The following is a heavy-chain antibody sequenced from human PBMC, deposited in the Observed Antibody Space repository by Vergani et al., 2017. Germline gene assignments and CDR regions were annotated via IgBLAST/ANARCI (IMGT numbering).Heavy chain of an antibody. CDR1: GFTFSSYA. CDR2: ISGSGGST. Sequence: EVHLLESGGGLVQPGGSLRLSCAASGFTFSSYAMSWVRQAPGKGLEWVSAISGSGGSTYYADSVKGRFTISRDNSKNTLYLQMNNLRVEDTAVYYCARAYGRYDWFDYWGQRTLVTVSS. V-gene: IGHV3-23*01. D-gene: IGHD1-20*01. CDR3: ARAYGRYDWFDY. J-gene: IGHJ4*01.